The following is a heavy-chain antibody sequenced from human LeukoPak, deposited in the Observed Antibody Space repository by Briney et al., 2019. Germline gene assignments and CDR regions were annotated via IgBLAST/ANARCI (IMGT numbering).Heavy chain of an antibody. CDR3: ARDNSVGDVAWWFDP. V-gene: IGHV1-24*01. D-gene: IGHD1-26*01. CDR1: GYTLTELS. CDR2: FDPEDGET. Sequence: ASVKVSCKVSGYTLTELSMHWVRQAPGKGLEWMGGFDPEDGETIYAQKFQGRVTMTRDMSTTTDYMELSSLRSEDTAVYYCARDNSVGDVAWWFDPWGQGTLVTVSS. J-gene: IGHJ5*02.